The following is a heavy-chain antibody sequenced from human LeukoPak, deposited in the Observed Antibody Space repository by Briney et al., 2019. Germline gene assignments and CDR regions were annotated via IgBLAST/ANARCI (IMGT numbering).Heavy chain of an antibody. Sequence: PGGSLRLSCAASGFTFNNAWMNWVRQAPGKGLEWVGRIKSETDGGATDYAAPVKGRFTISRNDSKSTLYLRMDSLKTVDTAVYYCATESSMVAYSYYYALDVWGQGTTVTVSS. J-gene: IGHJ6*02. V-gene: IGHV3-15*07. D-gene: IGHD2-8*01. CDR3: ATESSMVAYSYYYALDV. CDR2: IKSETDGGAT. CDR1: GFTFNNAW.